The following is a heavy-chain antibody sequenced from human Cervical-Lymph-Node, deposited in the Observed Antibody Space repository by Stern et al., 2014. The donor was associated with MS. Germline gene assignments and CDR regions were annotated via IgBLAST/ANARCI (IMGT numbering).Heavy chain of an antibody. Sequence: VQLVQSGPGLVKPSQTLSLTCTVSGGSISSGSYYWSWIRQPAGKGLEWIGRIYTSGSTNYNPSLKSRVTISVDTSKNQLSLKLSSVTAADTAVYYCARDPTPYSSGWLFDYWGQGTLVTVSS. V-gene: IGHV4-61*02. D-gene: IGHD6-19*01. CDR1: GGSISSGSYY. CDR3: ARDPTPYSSGWLFDY. CDR2: IYTSGST. J-gene: IGHJ4*02.